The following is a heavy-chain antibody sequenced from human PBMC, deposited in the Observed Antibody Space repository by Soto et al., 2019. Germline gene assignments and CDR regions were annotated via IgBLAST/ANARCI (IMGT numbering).Heavy chain of an antibody. CDR3: ARDMAVVPAAYNWFDP. J-gene: IGHJ5*02. Sequence: SVKVSCKASGGTFSSYAISWVRQAPGQGLEWMGGIIPIFGTANYAQKFQGRVTITADESTSTAYMELSGLRSEDTAVYYCARDMAVVPAAYNWFDPWGQGTLVTVSS. D-gene: IGHD2-2*01. CDR2: IIPIFGTA. V-gene: IGHV1-69*13. CDR1: GGTFSSYA.